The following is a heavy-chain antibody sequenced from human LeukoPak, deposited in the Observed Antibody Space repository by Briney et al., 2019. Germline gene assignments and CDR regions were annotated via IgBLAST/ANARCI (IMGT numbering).Heavy chain of an antibody. CDR2: IYNFGST. CDR1: GGSISSYY. CDR3: ARAIVVVVTAPPYWYFDL. V-gene: IGHV4-4*08. J-gene: IGHJ2*01. D-gene: IGHD2-21*02. Sequence: PSETLSLTCTVSGGSISSYYWSWIRQSPGKGLEWVGHIYNFGSTSYNPSLKSRVTISVDTSKNQFSLKLSSVTAADTAVYYCARAIVVVVTAPPYWYFDLWGRGTLVTVSS.